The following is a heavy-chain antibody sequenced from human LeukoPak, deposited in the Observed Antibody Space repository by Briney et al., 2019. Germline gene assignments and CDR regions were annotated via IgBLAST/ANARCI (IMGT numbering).Heavy chain of an antibody. D-gene: IGHD1-14*01. CDR3: ARAETWTTPSDY. V-gene: IGHV3-30*04. CDR2: ISYDGSNK. Sequence: PGRSLRLSCAASGFTFSSYVMQWVRQAPGKGLEWVAVISYDGSNKYYADSVKGRFTIFRDNSKNTLYLQMNSLRAEDTAVYYCARAETWTTPSDYWGQGTLVIVSS. CDR1: GFTFSSYV. J-gene: IGHJ4*02.